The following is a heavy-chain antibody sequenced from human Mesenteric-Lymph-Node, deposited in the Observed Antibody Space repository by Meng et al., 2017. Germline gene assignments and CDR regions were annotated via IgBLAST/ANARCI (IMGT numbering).Heavy chain of an antibody. D-gene: IGHD2-2*01. CDR2: MDYRGST. V-gene: IGHV4-30-4*01. CDR3: ARGELLWDY. CDR1: GGSISSGDYF. Sequence: QVQLQESGPGLVKPSQTLSLPCTVSGGSISSGDYFWSWIRQPPGKGLEWIGYMDYRGSTFYNPSLKSRVTISVDTSKNQFSLKLSSVTAADTAVYFCARGELLWDYWGQGTLVTVSS. J-gene: IGHJ4*02.